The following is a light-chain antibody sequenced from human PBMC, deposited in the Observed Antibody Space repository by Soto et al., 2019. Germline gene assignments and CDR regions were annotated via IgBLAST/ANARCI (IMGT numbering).Light chain of an antibody. Sequence: EIVLTQSPATLSLSPGERATLSCRASQSVSSYLAWYQQKPGQAPRLLIYDASNRATGIPARFSANGSGTDFTLTISSLEPEDFAVYYCQQRSNWPITFGQGTRLEIK. CDR1: QSVSSY. J-gene: IGKJ5*01. CDR2: DAS. V-gene: IGKV3-11*01. CDR3: QQRSNWPIT.